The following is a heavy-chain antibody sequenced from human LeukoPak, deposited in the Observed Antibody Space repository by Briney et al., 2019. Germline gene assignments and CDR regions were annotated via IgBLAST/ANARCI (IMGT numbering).Heavy chain of an antibody. CDR2: IYTSGST. D-gene: IGHD3-22*01. V-gene: IGHV4-4*07. J-gene: IGHJ6*03. CDR1: GGSISSYY. Sequence: SETLSLTCTASGGSISSYYWSWIRQPAGKGLEWIGRIYTSGSTNYNPSLKSRVTMSVDTSKNQFSLKLSSVTAADTAVYYCARGLYYYDSSGSDHYYYYYMDVWGKGTTVTVSS. CDR3: ARGLYYYDSSGSDHYYYYYMDV.